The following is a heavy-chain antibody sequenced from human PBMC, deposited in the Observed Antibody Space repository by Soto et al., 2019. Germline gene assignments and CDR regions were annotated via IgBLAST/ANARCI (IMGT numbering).Heavy chain of an antibody. CDR1: GFTFSNQA. D-gene: IGHD3-22*01. J-gene: IGHJ4*02. V-gene: IGHV3-23*01. Sequence: PGGSLRLSCAASGFTFSNQAMNWVRQAPGKGLEWVSSVSGSGGFTYYADSVKGRFTISRDNSKNTLYLQMNSLRAEDTAIYHCAKVGEEDYYDSSGYFDYWGQGTLVTVSS. CDR3: AKVGEEDYYDSSGYFDY. CDR2: VSGSGGFT.